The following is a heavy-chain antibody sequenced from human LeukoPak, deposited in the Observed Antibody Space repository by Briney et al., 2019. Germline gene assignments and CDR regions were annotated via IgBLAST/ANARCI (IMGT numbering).Heavy chain of an antibody. V-gene: IGHV5-51*01. J-gene: IGHJ4*02. CDR3: ARAGYSYGLYYFDY. CDR1: GYSFTSYW. CDR2: IYPGDSDT. D-gene: IGHD5-18*01. Sequence: GESLKISCQGSGYSFTSYWIAWVRQMPGKGLAWMEIIYPGDSDTRYSPSFQGQVTISADKSISTAYLQWSSLKASDTAMYYCARAGYSYGLYYFDYWGQGTLVTVSS.